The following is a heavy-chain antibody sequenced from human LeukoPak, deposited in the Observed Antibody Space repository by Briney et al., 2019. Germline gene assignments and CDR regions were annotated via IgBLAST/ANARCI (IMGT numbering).Heavy chain of an antibody. CDR3: ARVGDFWSGYYTNAQFDY. J-gene: IGHJ4*02. V-gene: IGHV3-23*01. CDR1: GFTFSSYG. D-gene: IGHD3-3*01. CDR2: ISGSGGST. Sequence: GGSLRLSCAASGFTFSSYGMSWVRQAPGKGLEWVSAISGSGGSTYYADSVKGRFTISRDNSKNTLYLQMNSLRAEDTALYYCARVGDFWSGYYTNAQFDYWGQGTLVTVSS.